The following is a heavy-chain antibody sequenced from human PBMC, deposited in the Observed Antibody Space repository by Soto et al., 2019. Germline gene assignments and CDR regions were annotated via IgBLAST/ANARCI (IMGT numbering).Heavy chain of an antibody. CDR2: ISGSGGST. J-gene: IGHJ6*02. Sequence: PGGSLRLSCAASGFTFSSYAMSWVRQAPGKGLEWVSAISGSGGSTYYADSVKGRFTISRDNSKNTLYLQMNSLRAEDTAVYYCAKVSVAGTLLPWYYYGMDVWGQGTTVTVSS. D-gene: IGHD6-19*01. V-gene: IGHV3-23*01. CDR1: GFTFSSYA. CDR3: AKVSVAGTLLPWYYYGMDV.